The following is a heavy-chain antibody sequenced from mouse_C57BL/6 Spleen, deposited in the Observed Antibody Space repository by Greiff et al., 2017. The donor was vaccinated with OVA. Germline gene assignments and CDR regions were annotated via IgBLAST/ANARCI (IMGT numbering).Heavy chain of an antibody. Sequence: ESGPGLVKPSQSLSLTCSVTGYSITSGYYWNWIRQFPGNKLEWMGYISYDGSNNYNPSLKNRISITRDTSKNQFFLKLNSVTTEDTATYYCAREDRRGYFDYWGQGTTLTVSS. CDR1: GYSITSGYY. V-gene: IGHV3-6*01. CDR2: ISYDGSN. D-gene: IGHD2-14*01. CDR3: AREDRRGYFDY. J-gene: IGHJ2*01.